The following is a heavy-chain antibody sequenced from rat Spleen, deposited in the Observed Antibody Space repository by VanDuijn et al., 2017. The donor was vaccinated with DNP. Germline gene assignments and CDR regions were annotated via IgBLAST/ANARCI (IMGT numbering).Heavy chain of an antibody. CDR2: ITNSGDST. D-gene: IGHD1-2*01. CDR3: ARVTIAAISAHWFAY. Sequence: EVQLVESGGDLVQPGRSLKLSCVASGFTFNNEWMTWIRQVPGKGLEWVASITNSGDSTYYPDSVKGRFTISRDNAKSSLYLQMNSLKSEDTATYYCARVTIAAISAHWFAYWGQGTLVTVSS. CDR1: GFTFNNEW. V-gene: IGHV5-31*01. J-gene: IGHJ3*01.